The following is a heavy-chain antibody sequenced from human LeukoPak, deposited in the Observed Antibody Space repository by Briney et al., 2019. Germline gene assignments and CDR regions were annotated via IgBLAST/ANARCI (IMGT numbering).Heavy chain of an antibody. J-gene: IGHJ5*02. CDR3: AKEGHYYGSGSPSPYNWFDP. CDR2: IRYDGSNK. Sequence: GGSLRLSCAASGFTFSSYGMHWDRQAPGKGLEWVAFIRYDGSNKYYADSVKGRFTLSRDNSKNTLYLQMNSLRAEDTAVYYCAKEGHYYGSGSPSPYNWFDPWGQGTLVTVSS. V-gene: IGHV3-30*02. CDR1: GFTFSSYG. D-gene: IGHD3-10*01.